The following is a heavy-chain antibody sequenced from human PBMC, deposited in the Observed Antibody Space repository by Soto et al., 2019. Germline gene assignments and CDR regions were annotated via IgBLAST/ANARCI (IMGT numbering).Heavy chain of an antibody. CDR3: ARDLSWGSNWYYYMDV. V-gene: IGHV3-48*01. D-gene: IGHD7-27*01. Sequence: EVQLVESGGGLVQPGGSLRLSCATSGFILSDCAMNWVRQAPGTGLEWVSYISSSSSVIDYADSVKGRFTVSRDNASNSLYLQMNSLRAEDTAVYYCARDLSWGSNWYYYMDVWGKGTTVTVSS. CDR2: ISSSSSVI. CDR1: GFILSDCA. J-gene: IGHJ6*03.